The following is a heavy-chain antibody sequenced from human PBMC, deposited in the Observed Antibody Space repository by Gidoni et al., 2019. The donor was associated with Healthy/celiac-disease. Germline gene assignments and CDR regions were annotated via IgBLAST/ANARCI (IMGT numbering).Heavy chain of an antibody. Sequence: QVQLVQSGAEVKKPGASVTVSCKASGYPFPSYAMHWVRQAPGQRLEWMGWIKAGNGNTRYSQKFQGRVTITRDTSASTAYMELSSLRSEDTAVYYCAREFFGSYGMDVWGQGTTVTVSS. CDR2: IKAGNGNT. CDR3: AREFFGSYGMDV. V-gene: IGHV1-3*01. CDR1: GYPFPSYA. D-gene: IGHD3-10*01. J-gene: IGHJ6*02.